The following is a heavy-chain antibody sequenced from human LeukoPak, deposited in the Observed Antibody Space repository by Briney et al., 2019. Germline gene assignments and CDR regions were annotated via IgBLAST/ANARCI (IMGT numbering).Heavy chain of an antibody. CDR1: GFTVSSNY. J-gene: IGHJ6*02. Sequence: PGGSLRLSCAASGFTVSSNYMSWVRQAPGKGLEWVSVIYSGGSTYYADSVKGRFTISRDNSKNTLYLQMNSLRAEDTAVYYCARKRGYCSGGSCYSEAYYYYGMDVWGQGTTVTVSS. V-gene: IGHV3-66*01. CDR3: ARKRGYCSGGSCYSEAYYYYGMDV. D-gene: IGHD2-15*01. CDR2: IYSGGST.